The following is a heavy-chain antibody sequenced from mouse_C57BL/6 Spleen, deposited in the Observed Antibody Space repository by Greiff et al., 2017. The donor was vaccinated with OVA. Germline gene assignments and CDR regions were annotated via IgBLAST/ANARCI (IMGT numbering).Heavy chain of an antibody. CDR3: ARREYYGSIYECLWYFDV. CDR1: VFSLSTFGMG. Sequence: QVTLKVSGPGILQPSQTLSLTCSFSVFSLSTFGMGVSWIRQPSGKGLEWLAHIYWDEDKHYKPSLKSRLTISKDTSNNQVFLKITTVDTADTATYYTARREYYGSIYECLWYFDVWGTGTTVTVSS. D-gene: IGHD1-1*01. CDR2: IYWDEDK. J-gene: IGHJ1*03. V-gene: IGHV8-9*01.